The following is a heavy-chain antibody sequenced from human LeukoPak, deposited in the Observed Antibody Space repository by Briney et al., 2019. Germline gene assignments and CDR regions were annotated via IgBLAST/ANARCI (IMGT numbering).Heavy chain of an antibody. CDR3: ATTYSSSWYSFDY. CDR2: FDPEDGET. D-gene: IGHD6-13*01. Sequence: GASVKVSCKVSGYTLTELSMHWVRRAPGKGLEWMGGFDPEDGETIYAQKFQGRVTMTEDTSTDTAYMELSSLRSEDTAVYYCATTYSSSWYSFDYWGQGTLVTVSS. CDR1: GYTLTELS. V-gene: IGHV1-24*01. J-gene: IGHJ4*02.